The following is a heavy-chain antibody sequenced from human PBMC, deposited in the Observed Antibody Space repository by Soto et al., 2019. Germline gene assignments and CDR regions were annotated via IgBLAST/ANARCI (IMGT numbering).Heavy chain of an antibody. Sequence: GGSLRLSCAASGFTFSSYGMHWVRQAPGKGLEWVAVISYDGSNKYYADSVKGRFTISRDNSKNTLYLQMNSLRAEDTAVYHCAKESSGYNYGFYNYFDYWGQGTLVTVSS. J-gene: IGHJ4*02. V-gene: IGHV3-30*18. CDR1: GFTFSSYG. CDR3: AKESSGYNYGFYNYFDY. CDR2: ISYDGSNK. D-gene: IGHD5-18*01.